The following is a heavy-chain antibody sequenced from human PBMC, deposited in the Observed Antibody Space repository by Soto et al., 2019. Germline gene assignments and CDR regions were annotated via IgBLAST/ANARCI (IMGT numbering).Heavy chain of an antibody. D-gene: IGHD2-2*01. CDR1: GFTFSSYG. Sequence: GGSLRLSCAATGFTFSSYGMHWVRQAPGKGLEWVAVISYDGSNKYYADSVKGRFTISRDNSKNTLYLQMNSLRAEDTAVYYCAKQGSDIVVVPAATYFDYWGQGTLVTVPS. J-gene: IGHJ4*02. V-gene: IGHV3-30*18. CDR2: ISYDGSNK. CDR3: AKQGSDIVVVPAATYFDY.